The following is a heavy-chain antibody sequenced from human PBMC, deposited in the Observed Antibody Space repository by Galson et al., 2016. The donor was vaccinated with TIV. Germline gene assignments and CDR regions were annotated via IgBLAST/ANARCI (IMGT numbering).Heavy chain of an antibody. Sequence: SVKVSCKASGGTFSNSAVAWVRQAPGQGLEWMGRILPVYGTTVYAQEFQGRLSIGAETSTGTATLELSSLRFEDTAMYYCARGSPYSSSSPGIFDIWGPGTKVTVSS. CDR2: ILPVYGTT. CDR3: ARGSPYSSSSPGIFDI. D-gene: IGHD3-10*01. CDR1: GGTFSNSA. J-gene: IGHJ3*02. V-gene: IGHV1-69*06.